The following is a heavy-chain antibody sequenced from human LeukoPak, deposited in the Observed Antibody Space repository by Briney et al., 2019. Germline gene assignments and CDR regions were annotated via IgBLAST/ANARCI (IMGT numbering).Heavy chain of an antibody. V-gene: IGHV4-59*01. CDR3: ARVVLHFESPLSLDY. J-gene: IGHJ4*02. Sequence: PSETLSLTCTVSGGSISSYYWSWIRQPPGKGLEWIANIYYSGSTNYNPSLKSRVTISVDTSKNQFSLKLSSVTAADTAVYYCARVVLHFESPLSLDYWGQGTLVTVSS. CDR2: IYYSGST. CDR1: GGSISSYY. D-gene: IGHD3-10*01.